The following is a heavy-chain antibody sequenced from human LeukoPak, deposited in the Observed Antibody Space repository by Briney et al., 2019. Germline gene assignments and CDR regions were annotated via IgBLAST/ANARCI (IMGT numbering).Heavy chain of an antibody. J-gene: IGHJ6*03. V-gene: IGHV1-8*03. CDR3: ARGRLDIVATINYYYMDV. Sequence: ASVKVPCKASGYTFTSYDINWVRQATGQGLEWMGWMNPNSGNTGYAQKFQGRVTITRNTSISTAYMELSSLRSEDTAVYYCARGRLDIVATINYYYMDVWGKGTTVTVSS. CDR2: MNPNSGNT. CDR1: GYTFTSYD. D-gene: IGHD5-12*01.